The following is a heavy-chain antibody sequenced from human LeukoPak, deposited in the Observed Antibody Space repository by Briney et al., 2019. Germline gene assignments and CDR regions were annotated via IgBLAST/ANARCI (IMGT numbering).Heavy chain of an antibody. D-gene: IGHD3-16*01. CDR2: ISWNSGSI. J-gene: IGHJ4*02. V-gene: IGHV3-9*01. Sequence: GGSLRLSCAASGFTFYDYAMHWVRQAPGKGLEWVSGISWNSGSIGYADSVKGRFTISRDNAKNSLYLQMNSLRAEDTALYYCAKDNGRGGNFDYWGQGPLVTVSS. CDR3: AKDNGRGGNFDY. CDR1: GFTFYDYA.